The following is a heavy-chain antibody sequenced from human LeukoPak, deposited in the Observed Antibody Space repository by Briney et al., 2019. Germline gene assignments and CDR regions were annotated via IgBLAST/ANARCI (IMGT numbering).Heavy chain of an antibody. V-gene: IGHV1-2*06. CDR2: INPNSGGT. D-gene: IGHD6-19*01. J-gene: IGHJ4*02. CDR1: GYTFTGYY. Sequence: ASVKVSCKASGYTFTGYYMHWVRQAPGQGLEWMGRINPNSGGTNYAQKFQGRVTMTRDTSISTAYMELSRLRSDDTAVCYCARARGIGSGWYFDYWGQGTLVTVSS. CDR3: ARARGIGSGWYFDY.